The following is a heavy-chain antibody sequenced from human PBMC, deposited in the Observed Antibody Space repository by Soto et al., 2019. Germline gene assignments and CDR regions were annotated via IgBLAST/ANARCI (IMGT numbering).Heavy chain of an antibody. CDR2: IYYSGST. V-gene: IGHV4-59*01. D-gene: IGHD1-20*01. CDR3: ARGPYINYYYYYGMDV. J-gene: IGHJ6*02. CDR1: GGSISSYY. Sequence: SETLSLTCTVSGGSISSYYWSWIRQPPGKGLEWIGYIYYSGSTNYNPSLKSRVTMSVDTSKNQFSLKLSSVTAADTAVYYCARGPYINYYYYYGMDVWGQGTTVTVS.